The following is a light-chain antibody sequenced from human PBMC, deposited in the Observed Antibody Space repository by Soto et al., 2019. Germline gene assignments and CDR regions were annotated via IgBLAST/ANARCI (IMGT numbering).Light chain of an antibody. Sequence: EIVLTQSPGTLSLSPGERATLSCRASQSVDNHYLAWYQQKPGQAPRLLIYDASNRATGIPARFSGSGSGTDFTLTISSLEPEDFAIYYCQQRSNWPITFGQGTRLEIK. J-gene: IGKJ5*01. CDR2: DAS. V-gene: IGKV3-11*01. CDR3: QQRSNWPIT. CDR1: QSVDNHY.